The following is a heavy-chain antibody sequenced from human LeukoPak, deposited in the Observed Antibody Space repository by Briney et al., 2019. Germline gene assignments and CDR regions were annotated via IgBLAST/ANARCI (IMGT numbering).Heavy chain of an antibody. CDR2: INSDGDT. Sequence: GGSLRLSCAASGFTFSDYYMSWIRQAPGKGLVWVSRINSDGDTDYADAVKGRFTISRDNAKNTLYLQMNSLRAEDTAVYHCVKGAPMDYWGQGTLVTVSS. CDR1: GFTFSDYY. J-gene: IGHJ4*02. V-gene: IGHV3-74*01. CDR3: VKGAPMDY.